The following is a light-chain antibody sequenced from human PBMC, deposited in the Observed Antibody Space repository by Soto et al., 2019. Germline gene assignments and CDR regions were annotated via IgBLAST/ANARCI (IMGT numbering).Light chain of an antibody. CDR3: QQYNSNPLT. J-gene: IGKJ4*01. Sequence: DIQMTQSPSTLSASVGDRVTITCRASQSFSTWLAWYQQKPGKAPNLLIYETSILESGVPSRFSGSGSGTECTLPISSLQPDDFATYYCQQYNSNPLTFGGGTKVEIK. CDR2: ETS. V-gene: IGKV1-5*03. CDR1: QSFSTW.